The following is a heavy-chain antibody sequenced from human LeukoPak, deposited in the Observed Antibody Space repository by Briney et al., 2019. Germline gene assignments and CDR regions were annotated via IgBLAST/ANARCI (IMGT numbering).Heavy chain of an antibody. D-gene: IGHD3-9*01. Sequence: GGSLRLSCAASGFTFSSYEMNWVRQAPGKGLEWVSYISSSGSTIYYADSVKGRFTISRDNAKNSLYLQMNSLRAEDTAVYYCARVEIVTGYSPDYWGQGTRVTVSS. J-gene: IGHJ4*02. CDR1: GFTFSSYE. V-gene: IGHV3-48*03. CDR3: ARVEIVTGYSPDY. CDR2: ISSSGSTI.